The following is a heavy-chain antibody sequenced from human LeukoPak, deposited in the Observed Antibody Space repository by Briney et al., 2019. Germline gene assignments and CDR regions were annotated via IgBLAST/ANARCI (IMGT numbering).Heavy chain of an antibody. CDR2: INWNGGST. CDR1: GFTFDDYG. CDR3: ARAQGRYYDSSGYSFDY. D-gene: IGHD3-22*01. J-gene: IGHJ4*02. Sequence: PGGSLRLSCAASGFTFDDYGMSWVRQAPGKGLEWVSGINWNGGSTGYADSVKGRFTISRDNAKNSLYLQMNSLRAEDTALYYCARAQGRYYDSSGYSFDYWGQGTLVTVSS. V-gene: IGHV3-20*04.